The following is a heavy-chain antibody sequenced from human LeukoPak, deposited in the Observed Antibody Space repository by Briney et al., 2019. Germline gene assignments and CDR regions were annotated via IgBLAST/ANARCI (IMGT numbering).Heavy chain of an antibody. CDR2: ITTDGSDK. V-gene: IGHV3-30*18. J-gene: IGHJ4*02. CDR3: AKDGKIAAAGYYFDY. Sequence: VAVITTDGSDKYHADSVKGRFTISRDNSKKTLYLQMNSLRADFMAVYYCAKDGKIAAAGYYFDYWGQGTLVTVSS. D-gene: IGHD6-13*01.